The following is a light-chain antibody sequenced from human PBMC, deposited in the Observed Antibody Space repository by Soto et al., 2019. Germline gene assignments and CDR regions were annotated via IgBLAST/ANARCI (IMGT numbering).Light chain of an antibody. V-gene: IGKV1-5*03. CDR1: QSISSW. CDR3: QQYNSYSWT. Sequence: DIQMTQSPSTLSASVGDRVTITCRASQSISSWLAWYQQKPGKAPKLLIYKASSLESGVPSRFSGSGSGTEFTLTIRSLQPDDFATYYSQQYNSYSWTFGQGTKVEIK. J-gene: IGKJ1*01. CDR2: KAS.